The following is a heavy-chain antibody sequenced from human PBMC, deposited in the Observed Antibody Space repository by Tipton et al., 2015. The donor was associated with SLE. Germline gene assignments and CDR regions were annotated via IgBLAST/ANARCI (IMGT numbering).Heavy chain of an antibody. CDR1: GNSISADNYY. Sequence: TLSLTCTVSGNSISADNYYWGWIRQPPGKGLEWVGTVYYTGNTFYNPSLKSRVTISVDTSKNQFSLNLSSVTAADTAIYFCARSRFSSTSPSDITAWFDPWGQGTQVTVSS. CDR3: ARSRFSSTSPSDITAWFDP. V-gene: IGHV4-39*07. D-gene: IGHD6-6*01. J-gene: IGHJ5*02. CDR2: VYYTGNT.